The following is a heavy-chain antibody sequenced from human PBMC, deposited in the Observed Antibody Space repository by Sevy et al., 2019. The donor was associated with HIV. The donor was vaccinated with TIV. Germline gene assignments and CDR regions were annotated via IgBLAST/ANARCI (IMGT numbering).Heavy chain of an antibody. J-gene: IGHJ3*02. CDR3: TRLYYGSGSYPTAFDI. Sequence: GGSLRLSCAASGFTFSGSAMHWVRQASGKGLEWVGRIRSKANSYATAYAASVKGRFTISRDDSKNTAYLQMNSLKTEDTAEYYCTRLYYGSGSYPTAFDIWGQGTMVTVSS. CDR2: IRSKANSYAT. V-gene: IGHV3-73*01. CDR1: GFTFSGSA. D-gene: IGHD3-10*01.